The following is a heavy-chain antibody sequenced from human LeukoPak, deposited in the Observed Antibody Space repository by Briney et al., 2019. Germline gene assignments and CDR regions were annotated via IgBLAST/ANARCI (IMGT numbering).Heavy chain of an antibody. CDR3: ARVFRLSHLPHDDY. V-gene: IGHV1-18*01. J-gene: IGHJ4*02. Sequence: ASVKVSCKASGYTFTSYGISWVRQAPGQGLEWMGWISAYNGNTNYAQKLQGRVTMTTDTSTSTAYMELRSLRSDDTAVYYCARVFRLSHLPHDDYWGQGTLVTVSS. CDR2: ISAYNGNT. CDR1: GYTFTSYG. D-gene: IGHD2/OR15-2a*01.